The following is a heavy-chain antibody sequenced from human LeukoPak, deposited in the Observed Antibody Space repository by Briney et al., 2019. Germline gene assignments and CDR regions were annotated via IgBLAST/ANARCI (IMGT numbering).Heavy chain of an antibody. D-gene: IGHD6-19*01. CDR2: INTDGTVT. J-gene: IGHJ4*02. V-gene: IGHV3-74*01. CDR3: ATKQWLAPPPDS. CDR1: GFTFSKYL. Sequence: GSLRLSCAASGFTFSKYLMLWVRQAPGKGLGSVSRINTDGTVTTYADSVKGRFTVSRDNADNTMFLQMNSVRDEDTAVYYCATKQWLAPPPDSWGQGTPVTVSS.